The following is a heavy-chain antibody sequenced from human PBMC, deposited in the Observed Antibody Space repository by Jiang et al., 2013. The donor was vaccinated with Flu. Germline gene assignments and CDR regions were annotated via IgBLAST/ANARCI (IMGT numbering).Heavy chain of an antibody. CDR2: IIIWEH. V-gene: IGHV4-39*01. CDR1: GGSISSSSYY. D-gene: IGHD3/OR15-3a*01. CDR3: ARGTRGYFDY. J-gene: IGHJ4*02. Sequence: LLKPSETLSLTCTVSGGSISSSSYYWGWIRQPQGRGWSGLGGIIIWEHLLQPSLKSRVTISVDTSKNQFSLKLSSVTAADTAVYYCARGTRGYFDYWGQGTLVTVSS.